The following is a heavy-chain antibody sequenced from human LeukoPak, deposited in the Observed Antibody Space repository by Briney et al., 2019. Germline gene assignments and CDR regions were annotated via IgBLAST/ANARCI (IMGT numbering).Heavy chain of an antibody. D-gene: IGHD3-9*01. CDR3: ARGGVSFFDWLAFDY. CDR1: GYSFTNYW. Sequence: GESLKISCKGSGYSFTNYWIGWVRQMPGKGLEWMGNIYPGDSDTRYRLSFQDQVTISADKSITTAYLQWSSLKASDTAMYYCARGGVSFFDWLAFDYWGQGTLVTVSS. V-gene: IGHV5-51*01. CDR2: IYPGDSDT. J-gene: IGHJ4*02.